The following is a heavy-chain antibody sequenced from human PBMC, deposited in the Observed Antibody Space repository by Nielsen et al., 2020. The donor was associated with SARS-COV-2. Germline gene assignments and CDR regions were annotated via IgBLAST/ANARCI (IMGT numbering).Heavy chain of an antibody. CDR1: GDSVSSNSAA. CDR3: ASEKWDAVAGTGFAS. D-gene: IGHD6-19*01. CDR2: TYYRSNWYN. J-gene: IGHJ4*02. Sequence: SQTLSLTCAISGDSVSSNSAAWNWIRQSPSRGLEWLGRTYYRSNWYNDYAVSVKSRMTINPDTSKNQFSLQLTSVTPEDTAVYYCASEKWDAVAGTGFASWGQGTLVTVSS. V-gene: IGHV6-1*01.